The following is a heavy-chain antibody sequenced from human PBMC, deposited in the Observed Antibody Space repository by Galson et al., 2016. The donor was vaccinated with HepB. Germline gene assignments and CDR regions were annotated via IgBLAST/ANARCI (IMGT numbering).Heavy chain of an antibody. CDR2: DSMDGRRK. J-gene: IGHJ4*02. V-gene: IGHV3-30*18. CDR3: AKRHEYCPPVGCSVDS. Sequence: SLRLSCAASGFTFNRRGMHWIRQAPGKGLEWVAADSMDGRRKFYADSVKGRFTIPRDNSNNMLFLQMSSLRVDDTAVYYRAKRHEYCPPVGCSVDSWGQGTLVSVSS. D-gene: IGHD2/OR15-2a*01. CDR1: GFTFNRRG.